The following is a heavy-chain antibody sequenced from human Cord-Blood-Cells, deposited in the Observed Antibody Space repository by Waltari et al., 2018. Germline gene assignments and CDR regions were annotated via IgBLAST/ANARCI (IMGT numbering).Heavy chain of an antibody. CDR3: ARDKSSSWYGKSDYYFDY. CDR2: IWYDGSNK. D-gene: IGHD6-13*01. CDR1: GFTLSRYA. Sequence: QVQLVESGGVVVQPGRSMRLSCAASGFTLSRYALHGVRQAPGKGLEGVAVIWYDGSNKYYADSVKGRFTISRDNSKNTLYLQMNSLRAEDTAVYYCARDKSSSWYGKSDYYFDYWGQGTLVTVSS. J-gene: IGHJ4*02. V-gene: IGHV3-33*01.